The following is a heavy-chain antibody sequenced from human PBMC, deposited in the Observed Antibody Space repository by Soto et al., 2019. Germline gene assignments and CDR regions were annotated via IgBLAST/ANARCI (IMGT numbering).Heavy chain of an antibody. Sequence: EVQLVESGGGLVQPGGSLRLSCAASGFTFSSYSMNWVRQAPGKGLEWVSYISSSSSTIYYADSVKGRFTISRDNAKNSLYLQMNSLREEDTAVYYCASKSYSSSWPNYYYGMDVWGQGTTVTVSS. D-gene: IGHD6-13*01. J-gene: IGHJ6*02. CDR3: ASKSYSSSWPNYYYGMDV. V-gene: IGHV3-48*02. CDR1: GFTFSSYS. CDR2: ISSSSSTI.